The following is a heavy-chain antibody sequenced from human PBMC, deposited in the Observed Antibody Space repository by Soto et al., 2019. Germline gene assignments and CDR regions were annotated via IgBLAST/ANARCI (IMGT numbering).Heavy chain of an antibody. CDR1: GGTFSSYA. J-gene: IGHJ6*02. V-gene: IGHV1-69*13. CDR2: IIPIFGTA. D-gene: IGHD1-7*01. Sequence: GASVKVSCKASGGTFSSYAISWVRQAPGQGLEWMGGIIPIFGTANYAQKFQGRVTITADESTSTAYMELSSLRSEDTAVYYCARSQLELRNVLFYYYGMDVWGQGTTVTVSS. CDR3: ARSQLELRNVLFYYYGMDV.